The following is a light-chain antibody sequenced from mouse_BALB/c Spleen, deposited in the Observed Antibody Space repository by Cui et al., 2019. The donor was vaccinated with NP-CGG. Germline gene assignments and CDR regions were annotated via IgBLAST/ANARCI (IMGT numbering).Light chain of an antibody. CDR3: ALWYSNHWV. Sequence: QAVVTQASALTTSPGETVTFTCRSSTGAVTTSNYANWVQEKPDHLFTGIIGGTNNRVPGVPARFSGSLIGDKAALTITGAQTEDEAIYFCALWYSNHWVFGGGTKLTVL. CDR2: GTN. V-gene: IGLV1*01. CDR1: TGAVTTSNY. J-gene: IGLJ1*01.